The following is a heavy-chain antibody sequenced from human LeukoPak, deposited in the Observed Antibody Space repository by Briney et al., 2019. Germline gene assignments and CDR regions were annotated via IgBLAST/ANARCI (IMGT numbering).Heavy chain of an antibody. CDR1: GFSFSSYA. J-gene: IGHJ6*03. D-gene: IGHD1-7*01. V-gene: IGHV3-23*01. CDR3: AKGDNWNYGPTNYYYYMDV. Sequence: GGSLRLSCAASGFSFSSYAMSWVRQAPGKGLEWVSAISGSSGSTYYADSVKGRFTISRDNSKNTLYLQMDSLRAEDTAVYYCAKGDNWNYGPTNYYYYMDVWGKGTTVTVSS. CDR2: ISGSSGST.